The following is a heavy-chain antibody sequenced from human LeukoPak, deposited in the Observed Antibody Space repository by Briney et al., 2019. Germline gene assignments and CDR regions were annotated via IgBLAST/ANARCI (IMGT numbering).Heavy chain of an antibody. CDR1: GFTFSNYW. CDR3: ATCSSGYYCDHFQT. CDR2: IKQDGIEK. J-gene: IGHJ1*01. D-gene: IGHD3-22*01. Sequence: GGSPRLSRTASGFTFSNYWMTWIRQAPGKGLERVANIKQDGIEKYYMDSVEGRFTVSRDNSKNSLFLQIESLRAADTAVYYCATCSSGYYCDHFQTWGQGSLVTVSS. V-gene: IGHV3-7*01.